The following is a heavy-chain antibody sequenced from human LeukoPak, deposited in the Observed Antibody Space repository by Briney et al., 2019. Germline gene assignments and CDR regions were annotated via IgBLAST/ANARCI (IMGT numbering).Heavy chain of an antibody. J-gene: IGHJ5*02. CDR2: MNPNNGNT. Sequence: ASVKVSCKASGYTFTSYDINWVRQATGQGLEWMGWMNPNNGNTGYAQKFQGRVTMTRNTSISTAYMELSSLRSEDTAVYYCARGPPHTIFGVVMLGDWFDPWGQGTLVTVSS. D-gene: IGHD3-3*01. V-gene: IGHV1-8*01. CDR3: ARGPPHTIFGVVMLGDWFDP. CDR1: GYTFTSYD.